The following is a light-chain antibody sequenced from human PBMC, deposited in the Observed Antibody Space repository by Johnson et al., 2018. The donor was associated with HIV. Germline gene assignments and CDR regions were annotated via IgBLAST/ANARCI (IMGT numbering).Light chain of an antibody. J-gene: IGLJ1*01. CDR1: KSNIGNNY. CDR3: GTWDSSLSGGV. V-gene: IGLV1-51*02. CDR2: ENN. Sequence: QSMLTQPPSVSAAPGQKVTISCSGTKSNIGNNYVSWYQQFPGTAPKLLIYENNKRSSGIPDRFSGSKSGTSATLGITGLQTGDEADYYCGTWDSSLSGGVFGSGTKFTVL.